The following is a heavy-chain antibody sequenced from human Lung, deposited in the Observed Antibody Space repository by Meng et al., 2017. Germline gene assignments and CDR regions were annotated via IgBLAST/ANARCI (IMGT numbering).Heavy chain of an antibody. Sequence: VQLQQWVEGLLKPSETLSLTCAVYGGSFSGYYWSWIRQPPGKGLEWIGEINHSGSTNYNPSLKSRVTISVDTSKNQFSLKLSSVTAADTAVYYCARPKQANWYFDLWGRGTLVTVSS. CDR1: GGSFSGYY. CDR2: INHSGST. V-gene: IGHV4-34*01. D-gene: IGHD1/OR15-1a*01. J-gene: IGHJ2*01. CDR3: ARPKQANWYFDL.